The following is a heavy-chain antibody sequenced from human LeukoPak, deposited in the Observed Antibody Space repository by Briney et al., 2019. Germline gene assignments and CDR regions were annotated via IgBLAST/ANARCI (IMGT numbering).Heavy chain of an antibody. CDR2: ISSSGSTI. CDR3: ARDGYYDSSGYEGDY. CDR1: GFTFSSFE. Sequence: PGGSLRLSCAASGFTFSSFEMNWVRQAPGKGREWVSYISSSGSTIYYADSVKGRFTISRDNAKNSLYLQINSLRAEDTAVYYCARDGYYDSSGYEGDYWGQGTLVTVSS. V-gene: IGHV3-48*03. J-gene: IGHJ4*02. D-gene: IGHD3-22*01.